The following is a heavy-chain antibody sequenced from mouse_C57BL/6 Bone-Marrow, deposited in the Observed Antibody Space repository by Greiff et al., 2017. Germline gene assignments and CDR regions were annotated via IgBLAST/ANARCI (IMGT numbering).Heavy chain of an antibody. CDR3: ARLGGYSYYYAMDY. V-gene: IGHV5-12*01. CDR1: GFTFSDYY. Sequence: EVKVEESGGGLVQPGGSLKLSCAASGFTFSDYYMYWVRQTPEKRLEWVAYISNGGGSTYYPDTVKGRFTISRDNAKNTLYLQMSRLKSEDTAMYYCARLGGYSYYYAMDYWGQGTSVTVSS. CDR2: ISNGGGST. J-gene: IGHJ4*01. D-gene: IGHD2-3*01.